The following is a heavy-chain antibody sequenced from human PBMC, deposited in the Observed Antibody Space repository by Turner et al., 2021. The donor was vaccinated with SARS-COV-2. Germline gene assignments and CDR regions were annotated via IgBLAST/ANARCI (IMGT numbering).Heavy chain of an antibody. J-gene: IGHJ3*02. CDR3: ARDGGDQSGGAFDI. Sequence: HLVESGGGLVKPGGSLPLSCVASGFSLSDYYMSWVRQAPGKGLEWLSYINSTGYIINSAASVKGRFTVSRDNAKNSLSLVMDSLRAEDTAVYYCARDGGDQSGGAFDIWGQGTMVTVSS. CDR2: INSTGYII. V-gene: IGHV3-11*04. D-gene: IGHD2-21*01. CDR1: GFSLSDYY.